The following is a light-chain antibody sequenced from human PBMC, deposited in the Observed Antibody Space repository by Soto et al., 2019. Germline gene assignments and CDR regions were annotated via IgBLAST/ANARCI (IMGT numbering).Light chain of an antibody. CDR3: QQYYSYPWT. CDR1: QNVGKY. V-gene: IGKV1-5*03. Sequence: DIQMTQSPSTLSASVGDRVIITCRASQNVGKYLAWYQQRPGKAPKGLISKASSLESGAPSRFSGSGSGTEFTLTISSPQPEDFGTYYCQQYYSYPWTFGRGTKV. CDR2: KAS. J-gene: IGKJ1*01.